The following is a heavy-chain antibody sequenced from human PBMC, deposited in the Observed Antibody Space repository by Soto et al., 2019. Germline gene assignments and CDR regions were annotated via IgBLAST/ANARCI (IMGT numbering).Heavy chain of an antibody. D-gene: IGHD4-4*01. CDR1: GYTFTGYY. Sequence: ASVKVSCKASGYTFTGYYMHWVRQAPGQGLEWMGWINPNSGGTNYAQKFQGWVTMTRDTSISTAYMELSRLRSDDTAVYYCARGTWGTKGVTAPYYYGMDVWGQGTTVTVSS. J-gene: IGHJ6*02. CDR3: ARGTWGTKGVTAPYYYGMDV. V-gene: IGHV1-2*04. CDR2: INPNSGGT.